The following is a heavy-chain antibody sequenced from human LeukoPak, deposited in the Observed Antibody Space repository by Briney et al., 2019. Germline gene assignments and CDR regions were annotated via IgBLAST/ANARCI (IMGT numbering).Heavy chain of an antibody. CDR3: ARGAVRGVIDFDY. V-gene: IGHV4-31*03. CDR1: GGSISSGGYY. J-gene: IGHJ4*02. CDR2: IYYSGST. D-gene: IGHD3-10*01. Sequence: SETLSLTCTVSGGSISSGGYYWTWIRQHPGKGLEWIGYIYYSGSTYYNPSLKSRVAMSVDTSKNQFSLKLSSVTAADTAVYYCARGAVRGVIDFDYWGQGTLVSVSS.